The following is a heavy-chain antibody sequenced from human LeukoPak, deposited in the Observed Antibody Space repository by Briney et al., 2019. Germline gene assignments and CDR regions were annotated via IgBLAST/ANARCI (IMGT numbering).Heavy chain of an antibody. CDR3: AKAPATGEGYYFYYMDV. J-gene: IGHJ6*03. Sequence: PGGSLRLSCEASGFVFGHSWMSWVRQAPGKGPEWVASVNGRGATTYYADSVRGRFTISRDNSKNTLYLQMISLGADDTAVYFCAKAPATGEGYYFYYMDVWGKGTTVTVSS. CDR1: GFVFGHSW. V-gene: IGHV3-23*01. CDR2: VNGRGATT. D-gene: IGHD7-27*01.